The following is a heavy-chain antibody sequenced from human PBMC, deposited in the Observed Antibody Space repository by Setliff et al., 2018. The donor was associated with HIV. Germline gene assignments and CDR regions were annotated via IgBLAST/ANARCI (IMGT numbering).Heavy chain of an antibody. CDR3: ARSTYYYGSGKGSGWFDP. V-gene: IGHV4-30-2*01. Sequence: SETLSLTCTVSGGSISSGGYSWSWIRQPPGKGLEWIGYVYHSGSTYYNPSLKSRVTISIDRSKNQFSLKLSSVTAADTAVYYCARSTYYYGSGKGSGWFDPWGQGTLVTVSS. D-gene: IGHD3-10*01. J-gene: IGHJ5*02. CDR1: GGSISSGGYS. CDR2: VYHSGST.